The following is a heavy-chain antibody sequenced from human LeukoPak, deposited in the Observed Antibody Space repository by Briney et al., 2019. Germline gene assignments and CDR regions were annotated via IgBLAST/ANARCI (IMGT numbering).Heavy chain of an antibody. CDR3: ARVGGRWFGELLVDY. CDR2: IYYSGST. CDR1: GGSISNKY. D-gene: IGHD3-10*01. V-gene: IGHV4-59*01. Sequence: SETLSLTCTVSGGSISNKYWSWIRQPPGKGLEWIGYIYYSGSTNYNPSLKSRVTISVDTSKNQLSLKLSSVTAADTAVHYCARVGGRWFGELLVDYWGQGTLVTVSS. J-gene: IGHJ4*02.